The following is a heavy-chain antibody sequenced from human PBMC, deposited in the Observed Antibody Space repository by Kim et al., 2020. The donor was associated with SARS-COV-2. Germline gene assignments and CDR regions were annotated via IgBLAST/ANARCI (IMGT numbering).Heavy chain of an antibody. J-gene: IGHJ6*02. D-gene: IGHD4-17*01. CDR3: TRGPTTSVHFYYGMDV. Sequence: ESMKGRFTISRDNSKHTLYLQMNSLSPEDTAIYYCTRGPTTSVHFYYGMDVWGQGTTVTVSS. V-gene: IGHV3-23*01.